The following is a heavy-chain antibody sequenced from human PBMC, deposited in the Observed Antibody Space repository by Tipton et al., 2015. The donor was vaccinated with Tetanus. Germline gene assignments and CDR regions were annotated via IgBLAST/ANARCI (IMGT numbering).Heavy chain of an antibody. V-gene: IGHV3-30*03. CDR2: ISYDGSNK. Sequence: SLRLSCAASGFTFSSYGMHWVRQAPGKGLEWVAVISYDGSNKYYADSVKGRFTISRDNSKNTLYLQMNSLRAEDTAVYYCARTLRSYYYYYGMDVWGQGTTVTVSS. CDR3: ARTLRSYYYYYGMDV. D-gene: IGHD2-15*01. J-gene: IGHJ6*02. CDR1: GFTFSSYG.